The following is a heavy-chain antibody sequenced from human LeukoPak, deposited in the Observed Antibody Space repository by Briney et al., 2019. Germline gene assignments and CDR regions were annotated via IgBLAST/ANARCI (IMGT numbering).Heavy chain of an antibody. V-gene: IGHV3-21*01. J-gene: IGHJ4*02. CDR3: ARTGHGDYFFDY. CDR2: ISSSSSYI. Sequence: GGSLRLSCAASGFTFSSYSMNWVRQAPGKGLEWVSSISSSSSYIYYADSVKGRFTISRDNAKNSLYLQMSSLRAEDTAVYYCARTGHGDYFFDYWGQGTLVTVSS. D-gene: IGHD4-17*01. CDR1: GFTFSSYS.